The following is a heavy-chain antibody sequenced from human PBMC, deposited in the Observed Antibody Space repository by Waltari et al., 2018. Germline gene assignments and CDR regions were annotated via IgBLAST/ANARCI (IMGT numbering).Heavy chain of an antibody. CDR3: ASEREGSSSWYDYYYYMDV. CDR2: INPNSGGT. Sequence: QVQLVQSGAEVKKPGSSVKVSCKASGYTFTGYYMPWVRQAPGQGLEWMGRINPNSGGTNYAQKFQGRVTMTRDTSISTAYMELSRLRSDDTAVYYCASEREGSSSWYDYYYYMDVWGKGTTVTVSS. V-gene: IGHV1-2*06. J-gene: IGHJ6*03. D-gene: IGHD6-13*01. CDR1: GYTFTGYY.